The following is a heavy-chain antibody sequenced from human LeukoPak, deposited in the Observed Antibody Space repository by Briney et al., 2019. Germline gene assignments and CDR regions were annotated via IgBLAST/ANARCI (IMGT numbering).Heavy chain of an antibody. V-gene: IGHV1-2*02. D-gene: IGHD6-6*01. CDR1: GYTFTGYY. J-gene: IGHJ4*02. Sequence: GASVKVSCKASGYTFTGYYMHWVRQAPGQGLEWMGWINPNSGGTNYAQKFQGRVTMTRDTSISSAYMELSRLRSDDTAVYYCARAVSGWYSSSSLPCDYWGQGTLVTVSS. CDR2: INPNSGGT. CDR3: ARAVSGWYSSSSLPCDY.